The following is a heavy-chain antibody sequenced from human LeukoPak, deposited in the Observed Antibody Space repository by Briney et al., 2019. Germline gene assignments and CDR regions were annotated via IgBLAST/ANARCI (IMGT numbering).Heavy chain of an antibody. CDR3: ARADYEDY. CDR1: GYTFTSYG. V-gene: IGHV1-2*02. J-gene: IGHJ4*02. Sequence: ASVKVSCKASGYTFTSYGISWVRQAPGQGLEWMGWINPNSGGTNYAQKFQGRVTMTRDTSISTAYMELSRLRSDDTAVYYCARADYEDYWGLGTLVTVSS. CDR2: INPNSGGT. D-gene: IGHD4-17*01.